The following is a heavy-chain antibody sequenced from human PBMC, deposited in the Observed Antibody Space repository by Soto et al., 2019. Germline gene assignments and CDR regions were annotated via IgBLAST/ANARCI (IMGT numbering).Heavy chain of an antibody. CDR3: ARSGNYDFWSGYSGHPLSGMDV. D-gene: IGHD3-3*01. V-gene: IGHV4-31*03. CDR2: IYYSGST. J-gene: IGHJ6*02. CDR1: GGSISSGGYY. Sequence: SETLSLTCTVSGGSISSGGYYWSWIRQHPGKGLEWIGYIYYSGSTYYNPSLKSRVTISVDTSKNQFSLKLSSVTAADTAVYYCARSGNYDFWSGYSGHPLSGMDVWGQGTTVTVSS.